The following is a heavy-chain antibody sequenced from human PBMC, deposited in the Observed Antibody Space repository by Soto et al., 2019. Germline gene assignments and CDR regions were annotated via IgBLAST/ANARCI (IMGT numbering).Heavy chain of an antibody. CDR3: ASPGYSSSWYRINDVDY. V-gene: IGHV4-39*01. D-gene: IGHD6-13*01. CDR1: GGSISSSSYY. CDR2: IYYSGST. Sequence: SEALSLTCTVSGGSISSSSYYWGWIRQPPGKGLEWIGSIYYSGSTHYNPSLKSRVTISVDTSKNQFSLNLSSVTAADTAVYYCASPGYSSSWYRINDVDYWGQGTLVPVSS. J-gene: IGHJ4*02.